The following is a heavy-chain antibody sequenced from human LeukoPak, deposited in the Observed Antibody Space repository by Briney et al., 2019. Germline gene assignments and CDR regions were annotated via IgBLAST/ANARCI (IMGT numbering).Heavy chain of an antibody. J-gene: IGHJ4*02. CDR2: INPNSGGT. CDR1: GYTFTDYY. CDR3: AITPPLYSSGWYFGG. V-gene: IGHV1-2*02. Sequence: GASVKVSCKASGYTFTDYYMHWVRQAPGQGLEWMGWINPNSGGTNYVQKFQGRVTMTRDTSISTAYMELSRLRSDDTAVYYCAITPPLYSSGWYFGGWGQGTLVTVSS. D-gene: IGHD6-19*01.